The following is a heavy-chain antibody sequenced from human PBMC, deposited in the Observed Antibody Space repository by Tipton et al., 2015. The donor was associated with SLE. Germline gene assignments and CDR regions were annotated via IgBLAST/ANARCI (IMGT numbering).Heavy chain of an antibody. CDR1: GGSISSHY. CDR2: IYTSGST. J-gene: IGHJ3*02. CDR3: ASLERATNAFDI. D-gene: IGHD1-26*01. V-gene: IGHV4-4*07. Sequence: LRLSCTVSGGSISSHYWSWIRQPAGKGLEWIGRIYTSGSTNYNPSLKSRVTISVDTSKNQFSPKLSSVTAADTAVYYCASLERATNAFDIWGQGTMVTVSS.